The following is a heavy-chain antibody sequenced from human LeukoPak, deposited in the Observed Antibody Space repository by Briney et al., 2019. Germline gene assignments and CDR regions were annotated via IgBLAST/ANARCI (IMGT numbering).Heavy chain of an antibody. J-gene: IGHJ4*02. D-gene: IGHD5-24*01. CDR1: GFTFSSYS. CDR3: ARDYGYLVSNFDY. Sequence: GGSLTLSCPASGFTFSSYSMNLVRQAPGNGLEWVSSSSSNSSYIYYAESVRGRFTISRDSAKNSLYLKINRLRAEATAVYYGARDYGYLVSNFDYWGQGTLVTVSS. V-gene: IGHV3-21*01. CDR2: SSSNSSYI.